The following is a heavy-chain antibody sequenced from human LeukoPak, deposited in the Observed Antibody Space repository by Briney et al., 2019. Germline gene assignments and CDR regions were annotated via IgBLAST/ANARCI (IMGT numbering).Heavy chain of an antibody. CDR1: GFTFSSYG. Sequence: GGSLRLSCATSGFTFSSYGMHWVRQAPGKGLEWVAVISYDGSNKYYADSVKGRFTISRDNSKNTLYLQMNSLRAEDTAVYYCAKGGKYYYDSSGLSDYWGQGTLVTVSS. V-gene: IGHV3-30*18. CDR2: ISYDGSNK. D-gene: IGHD3-22*01. J-gene: IGHJ4*02. CDR3: AKGGKYYYDSSGLSDY.